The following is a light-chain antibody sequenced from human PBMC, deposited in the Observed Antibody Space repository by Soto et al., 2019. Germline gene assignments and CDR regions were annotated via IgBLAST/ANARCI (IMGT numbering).Light chain of an antibody. V-gene: IGKV3-20*01. CDR1: QSVSSSL. Sequence: EIVLTQSPGTLSVSPGERASLSCRASQSVSSSLLAWYQQKPGQAPRVLIYGATSRATGIPDRFSGSVSGTDFTLTISRLEPEDFAVYYCQLYGDLLFTFGPGTKVDIK. CDR2: GAT. CDR3: QLYGDLLFT. J-gene: IGKJ3*01.